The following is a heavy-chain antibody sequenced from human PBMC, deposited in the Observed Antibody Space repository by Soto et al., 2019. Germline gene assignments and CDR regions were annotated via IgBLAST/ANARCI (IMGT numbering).Heavy chain of an antibody. CDR1: GYTFTDYD. V-gene: IGHV1-18*01. J-gene: IGHJ5*02. D-gene: IGHD4-17*01. Sequence: QAQLEQSGAEVKRPGASVKVSCKTSGYTFTDYDITWVRQAPGQALEWMGWMNVNSGGTNYAQRFQGRVTMTTDTSTTTAYMEVRSVRSDDTAIYYCARGVPGDEAGFDLWGQGTLVAVSS. CDR2: MNVNSGGT. CDR3: ARGVPGDEAGFDL.